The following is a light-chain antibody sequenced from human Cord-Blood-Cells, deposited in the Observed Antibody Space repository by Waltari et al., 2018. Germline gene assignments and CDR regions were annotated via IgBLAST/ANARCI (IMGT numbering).Light chain of an antibody. J-gene: IGLJ2*01. CDR2: QDS. CDR1: KLGDKY. V-gene: IGLV3-1*01. Sequence: SYELTQPPSVSVSPGQTASITCSGDKLGDKYACWYQQKPGQSPVLVIYQDSKRPAGIPELFAGSDCGNTSTLIIGGTQAMEEADYYCQAWDSSTVLFGGGTKLTVL. CDR3: QAWDSSTVL.